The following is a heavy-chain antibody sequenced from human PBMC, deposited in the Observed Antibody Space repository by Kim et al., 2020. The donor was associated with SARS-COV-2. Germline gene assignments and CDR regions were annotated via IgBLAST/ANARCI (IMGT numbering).Heavy chain of an antibody. CDR2: ISYDGSNN. Sequence: GGSLRLSCAASGFTFSSYAMHWVRQAPGKGLEWVAVISYDGSNNDYADSVKGRFTISRDNSKNTLYLQMNSLRAEDTAVYYCARDQKLVGGMDVCGQGTTVTVSS. D-gene: IGHD6-13*01. CDR1: GFTFSSYA. V-gene: IGHV3-30*04. CDR3: ARDQKLVGGMDV. J-gene: IGHJ6*02.